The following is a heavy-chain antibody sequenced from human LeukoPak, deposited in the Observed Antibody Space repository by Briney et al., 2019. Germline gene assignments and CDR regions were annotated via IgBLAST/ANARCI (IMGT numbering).Heavy chain of an antibody. CDR2: IYYSGST. CDR3: ARDPRSGSDLSYWYFDL. J-gene: IGHJ2*01. Sequence: PSETLSLTCTVSGGSISSYYWSWIRQPPGKGLEWIGYIYYSGSTNYNPSLKSRVTISVDTSKNQFSLKLSSVTAADTAVYYCARDPRSGSDLSYWYFDLWGRGTLVTVSS. V-gene: IGHV4-59*01. CDR1: GGSISSYY. D-gene: IGHD1-26*01.